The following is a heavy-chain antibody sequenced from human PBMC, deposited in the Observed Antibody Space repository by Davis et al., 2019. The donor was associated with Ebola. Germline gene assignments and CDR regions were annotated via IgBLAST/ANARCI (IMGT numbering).Heavy chain of an antibody. CDR3: ARGARVIAYYYYGMDV. CDR1: GFTFSDYY. D-gene: IGHD3-10*01. V-gene: IGHV3-11*01. J-gene: IGHJ6*02. CDR2: ISSSGSTI. Sequence: GGSLRLSCAASGFTFSDYYMSWIRQAPGKGLEWVSYISSSGSTIYYADSVKGRFTISRDNAKNSLYLQMNSLRAEDTAVYYCARGARVIAYYYYGMDVWGQGTTVTVSS.